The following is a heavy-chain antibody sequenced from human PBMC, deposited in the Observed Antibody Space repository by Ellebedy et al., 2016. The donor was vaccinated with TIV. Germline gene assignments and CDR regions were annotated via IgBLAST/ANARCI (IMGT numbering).Heavy chain of an antibody. Sequence: GESLKISXAASGFTFSYYTMTWVRQAPGKGLEWVSTISGSGTSTYYADSVKGRFTISRDNAKNALFLQMNSLRDGDTALYYCARGGYCATTSCSSAGFDPWGQGTLVTVSS. CDR1: GFTFSYYT. CDR3: ARGGYCATTSCSSAGFDP. J-gene: IGHJ5*02. D-gene: IGHD2-2*03. CDR2: ISGSGTST. V-gene: IGHV3-23*01.